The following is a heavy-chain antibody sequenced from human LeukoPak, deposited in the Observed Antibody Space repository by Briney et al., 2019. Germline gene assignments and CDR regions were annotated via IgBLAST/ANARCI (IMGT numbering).Heavy chain of an antibody. J-gene: IGHJ4*02. CDR2: ISTSSSYI. V-gene: IGHV3-21*01. CDR3: AKDNRRYFDWFDY. D-gene: IGHD3-9*01. CDR1: GFTFSSYS. Sequence: SGGSLRLSCAASGFTFSSYSMNWVRQAPGKGLEWVSFISTSSSYIHNADSVKGRFTISRDNSKNTLYLQMNSLRAEDTAVYYCAKDNRRYFDWFDYWGQGTLVTVSS.